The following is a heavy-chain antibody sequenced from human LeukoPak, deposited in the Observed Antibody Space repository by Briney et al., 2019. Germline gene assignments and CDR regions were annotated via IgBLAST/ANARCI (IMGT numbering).Heavy chain of an antibody. CDR1: GYTFTNYG. J-gene: IGHJ3*02. CDR3: ARDKGVVAAHDAFDI. V-gene: IGHV1-18*01. D-gene: IGHD2-15*01. CDR2: ISTYNGNT. Sequence: ASVKVSCKASGYTFTNYGISWVRQAPGQGLEWMGWISTYNGNTNYVQKLQGRVTMTTDTSTSTAYMEMRSLTSDDTAVYFCARDKGVVAAHDAFDIWGQGTMVTASS.